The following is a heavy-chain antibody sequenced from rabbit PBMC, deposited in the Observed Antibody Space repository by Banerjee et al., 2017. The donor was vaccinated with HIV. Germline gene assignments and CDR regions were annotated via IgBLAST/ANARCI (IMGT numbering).Heavy chain of an antibody. CDR3: ARDLAGVIGWNFGL. D-gene: IGHD4-1*01. CDR1: GFSLSNNYV. V-gene: IGHV1S45*01. CDR2: IVTGSSDST. J-gene: IGHJ4*01. Sequence: QEQLEESGGDLVKPEGSLTLTCTASGFSLSNNYVMCWVRQAPGKGLELIGCIVTGSSDSTYYASWAKGRFTISKASWTTVTLQMTSLTAADTATYFCARDLAGVIGWNFGLWGPGTLVTVS.